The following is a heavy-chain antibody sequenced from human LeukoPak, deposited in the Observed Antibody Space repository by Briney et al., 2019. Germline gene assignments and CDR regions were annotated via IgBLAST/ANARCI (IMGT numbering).Heavy chain of an antibody. Sequence: ASVKVSCKASGYTFTNYIITWVRQAPGQWLEWMGWISSYNGNTNYAQKLQGRVTMTTDTSTSTAYMELRSLRSDDTAMYYCARNSGHRLMVITNYFDYWGQGTLVTVSS. CDR1: GYTFTNYI. J-gene: IGHJ4*02. D-gene: IGHD3-22*01. CDR2: ISSYNGNT. CDR3: ARNSGHRLMVITNYFDY. V-gene: IGHV1-18*01.